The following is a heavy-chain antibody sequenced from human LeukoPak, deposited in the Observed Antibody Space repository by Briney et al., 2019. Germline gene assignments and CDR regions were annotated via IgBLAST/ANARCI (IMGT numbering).Heavy chain of an antibody. CDR1: GFTVSNSY. J-gene: IGHJ5*02. CDR3: ARSLRISTSNWFDP. Sequence: GSLRLSCAASGFTVSNSYMSWVRQAPGKGLEWVSLIYSGGNTYYADSVKGRFTISRDNSKNTLYLQMNSLRVEDTAVYYCARSLRISTSNWFDPWGQGTLVTVSS. V-gene: IGHV3-66*01. D-gene: IGHD2-2*01. CDR2: IYSGGNT.